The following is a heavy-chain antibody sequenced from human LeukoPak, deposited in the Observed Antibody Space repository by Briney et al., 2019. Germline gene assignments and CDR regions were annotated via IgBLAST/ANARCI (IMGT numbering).Heavy chain of an antibody. J-gene: IGHJ4*02. Sequence: ASVKVSCKGSGYSGTSYGSSWVRQAPGQGLGWMGWISAYNGNTNYAQKLQGRVTMTTDTSTSTAYMELRSLRSDDTAVYYCARGATPVAATLYDYWGQGTLVTVSS. CDR3: ARGATPVAATLYDY. V-gene: IGHV1-18*01. CDR2: ISAYNGNT. D-gene: IGHD2-15*01. CDR1: GYSGTSYG.